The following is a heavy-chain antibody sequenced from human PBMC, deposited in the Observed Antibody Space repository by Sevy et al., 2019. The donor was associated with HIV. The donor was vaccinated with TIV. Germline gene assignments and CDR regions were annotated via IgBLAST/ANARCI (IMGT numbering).Heavy chain of an antibody. J-gene: IGHJ3*02. V-gene: IGHV3-48*02. CDR1: GFTFSSFS. CDR3: AGASSPYCGGDCLYAFNI. Sequence: GGSLRLSCAASGFTFSSFSMNWVRQAPGKTLEWISYISSSGSSIYYAESVKGRFSISRDNAKRSLYLQMNSLRDEDSADCYCAGASSPYCGGDCLYAFNIWGQGTMVTFSS. D-gene: IGHD2-21*02. CDR2: ISSSGSSI.